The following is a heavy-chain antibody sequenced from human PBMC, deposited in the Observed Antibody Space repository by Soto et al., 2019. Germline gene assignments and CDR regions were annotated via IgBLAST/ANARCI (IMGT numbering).Heavy chain of an antibody. CDR1: GYTFTSYA. Sequence: QVQLVQSGAEVKKPGASVKVSCKASGYTFTSYAMHWVRQAPGQRLEWMGWINAGNGNTKYSQKFQGRVTITRDTAASTAYMVLSSLSSEETAVYSCARSLRFHYTDVWGKGTTVTVSS. J-gene: IGHJ6*03. CDR3: ARSLRFHYTDV. CDR2: INAGNGNT. V-gene: IGHV1-3*01. D-gene: IGHD4-17*01.